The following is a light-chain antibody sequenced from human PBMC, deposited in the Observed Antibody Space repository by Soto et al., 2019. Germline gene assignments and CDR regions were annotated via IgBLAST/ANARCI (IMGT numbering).Light chain of an antibody. CDR1: QSISSW. Sequence: DIQMTQSPSTLSASVGDRVTITCRASQSISSWLAWYQQKPGKAPKLLIYDASSLESGVPSRFSGRGSGTEFTRTISSLQPDDCATYYCQQYNSYPWTFGQGTKVEIK. CDR2: DAS. CDR3: QQYNSYPWT. V-gene: IGKV1-5*01. J-gene: IGKJ1*01.